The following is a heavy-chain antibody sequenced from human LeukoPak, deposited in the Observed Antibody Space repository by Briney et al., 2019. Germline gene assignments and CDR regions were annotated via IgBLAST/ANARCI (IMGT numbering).Heavy chain of an antibody. V-gene: IGHV1-18*04. D-gene: IGHD2-2*01. Sequence: ASVKVSCKASGYTFTSYGIGWVRQAPGQGLEWMGWISAYNGNTNYAQKLQGRVTMTTDTSTSTAYMELRSLRSDDTAVYYCARDIVVVPAAYNWFDPWGQGTLVTVSS. CDR2: ISAYNGNT. J-gene: IGHJ5*02. CDR3: ARDIVVVPAAYNWFDP. CDR1: GYTFTSYG.